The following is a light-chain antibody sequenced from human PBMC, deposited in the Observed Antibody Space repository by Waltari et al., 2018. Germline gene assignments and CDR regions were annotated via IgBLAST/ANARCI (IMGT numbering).Light chain of an antibody. V-gene: IGLV1-44*01. CDR3: AVWDDSLGGV. CDR1: HPNLAGHS. J-gene: IGLJ3*02. Sequence: SDLTPPPSVLGTLGESLAILSSSSHPNLAGHSLYSYQHSPAKATKLLIYNDNPWPCGVHGRCSASESGPSAAVAISGLQSDDESDYYCAVWDDSLGGVFGGGTKLTVL. CDR2: NDN.